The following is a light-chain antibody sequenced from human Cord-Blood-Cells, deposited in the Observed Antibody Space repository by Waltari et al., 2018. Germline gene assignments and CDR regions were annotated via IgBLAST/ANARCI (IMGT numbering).Light chain of an antibody. J-gene: IGLJ1*01. CDR1: SSYVGCYNY. V-gene: IGLV2-14*01. Sequence: QSAPTQPAPVSGSPGQSIPISRTGTSSYVGCYNYVSWYQQHPGKAPKLMIYDVNNRPSGVSIRFSGSKSGNTASLTISGLQSEDEADYYCSSYTSSSTLVFGTGNKVTVL. CDR2: DVN. CDR3: SSYTSSSTLV.